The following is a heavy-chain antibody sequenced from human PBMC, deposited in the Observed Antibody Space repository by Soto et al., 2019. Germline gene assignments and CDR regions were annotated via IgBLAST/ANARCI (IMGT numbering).Heavy chain of an antibody. D-gene: IGHD6-19*01. J-gene: IGHJ6*02. V-gene: IGHV3-23*01. CDR2: ISGSGGST. CDR1: GFTFSSYA. Sequence: GGSLRLSCAASGFTFSSYAMSWVRQAPGKGLEWVSAISGSGGSTYYADSVKGRFTISRDKSKNTLYLQMNSLRAEDTAVYYCAISSGWYPPYYYYYGMDVWGQGTTVTVSS. CDR3: AISSGWYPPYYYYYGMDV.